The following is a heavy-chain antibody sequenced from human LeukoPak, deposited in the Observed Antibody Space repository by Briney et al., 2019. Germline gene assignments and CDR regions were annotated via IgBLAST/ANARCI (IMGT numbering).Heavy chain of an antibody. CDR1: GYTFTSYG. CDR3: AREDSFAYSWKYYFDY. V-gene: IGHV1-2*02. CDR2: INPNSGGT. D-gene: IGHD1-1*01. Sequence: ASVKVSCKASGYTFTSYGISWVRQAPGQGLEWMGWINPNSGGTNFAQTFQGRVTMTRDTSISTAYMELSRLRFEDTAVYYCAREDSFAYSWKYYFDYWGQGTLVTVSS. J-gene: IGHJ4*02.